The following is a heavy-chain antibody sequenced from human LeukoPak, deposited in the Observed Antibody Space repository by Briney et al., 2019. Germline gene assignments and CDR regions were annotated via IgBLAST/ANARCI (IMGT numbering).Heavy chain of an antibody. V-gene: IGHV4-61*02. CDR3: AGGAMVRGIYYYYYMDV. CDR1: GGSISSGSYY. D-gene: IGHD3-10*01. CDR2: IYTSGST. Sequence: PSETLSLTCTVSGGSISSGSYYWSWIRQPAGKGLEWIGRIYTSGSTNYNPSLKSRVTISVDTSKNQFSLKLSSVTAADTAVYYCAGGAMVRGIYYYYYMDVWGKGTTVTVSS. J-gene: IGHJ6*03.